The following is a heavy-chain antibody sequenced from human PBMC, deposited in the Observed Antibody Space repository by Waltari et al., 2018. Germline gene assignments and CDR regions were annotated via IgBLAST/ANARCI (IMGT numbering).Heavy chain of an antibody. CDR2: IYYSGST. J-gene: IGHJ6*02. CDR1: GGSISSYY. Sequence: QVQLQESGPGLVKPSETLSLTCTVSGGSISSYYWRWIRQPPGKGLEWIGYIYYSGSTNYNPSLKSRVTISVDTSKNQFSLKLSSVTAADTAVYYCARTMAYYYGMDVWGQGTTVTVSS. V-gene: IGHV4-59*01. D-gene: IGHD3-10*01. CDR3: ARTMAYYYGMDV.